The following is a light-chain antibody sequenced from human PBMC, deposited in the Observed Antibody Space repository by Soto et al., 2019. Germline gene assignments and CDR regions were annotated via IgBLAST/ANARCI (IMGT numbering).Light chain of an antibody. J-gene: IGKJ1*01. CDR1: QSVSSD. CDR2: GAS. V-gene: IGKV3-11*01. Sequence: EIVMTQSPATLSVSPMEIATLSCRASQSVSSDLAWYQQKPGQAPRLLIYGASSRATGIPARFSGSGFGTDYTLTISSLETEDFAVYYCQQSSKWRTFGQGTKVDIK. CDR3: QQSSKWRT.